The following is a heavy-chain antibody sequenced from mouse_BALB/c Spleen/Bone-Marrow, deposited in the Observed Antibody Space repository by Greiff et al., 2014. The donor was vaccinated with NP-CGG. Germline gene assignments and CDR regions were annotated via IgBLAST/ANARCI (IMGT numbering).Heavy chain of an antibody. V-gene: IGHV1-4*02. CDR2: INPSSGYN. J-gene: IGHJ2*01. CDR3: ARPYGNYVYY. D-gene: IGHD2-10*02. CDR1: GYSFTSYT. Sequence: VQLQQSAAELARPGASVEMSCKASGYSFTSYTMHWVKQRPGQGLEWIGYINPSSGYNEYNQKFKDKTTLTADKSSSTAYIQLSSLTSEDSAVYYCARPYGNYVYYWGQGTTLTVSS.